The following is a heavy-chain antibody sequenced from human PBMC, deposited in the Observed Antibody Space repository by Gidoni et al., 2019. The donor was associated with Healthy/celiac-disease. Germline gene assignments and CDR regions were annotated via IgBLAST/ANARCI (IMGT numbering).Heavy chain of an antibody. J-gene: IGHJ4*02. V-gene: IGHV3-9*01. D-gene: IGHD6-13*01. Sequence: EVQLVESGGGLVQPGRSLRLSCAASGFTFDDYAMHWVRQAPGKGLEWVSGISWNSGSIGYADSVKGRFTISRDNAKNSLYLQMNSLRAEDTALYYCAKCAAAGTFDYWGQGTLVTVSS. CDR2: ISWNSGSI. CDR3: AKCAAAGTFDY. CDR1: GFTFDDYA.